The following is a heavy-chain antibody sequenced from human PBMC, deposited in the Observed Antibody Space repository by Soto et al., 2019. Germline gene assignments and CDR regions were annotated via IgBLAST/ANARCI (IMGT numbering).Heavy chain of an antibody. CDR1: GFSFGNFA. D-gene: IGHD3-10*01. V-gene: IGHV3-30*03. CDR2: ITYDGDYR. J-gene: IGHJ4*02. Sequence: PGGSLRLSCEGSGFSFGNFAMHWIRRAPGRGLEWLADITYDGDYRHYADSVKGRFTISRDNSKNTLFLEMNGLRPDDTALYYCARDRLPWQLHYNFENWGQGVLVTVSS. CDR3: ARDRLPWQLHYNFEN.